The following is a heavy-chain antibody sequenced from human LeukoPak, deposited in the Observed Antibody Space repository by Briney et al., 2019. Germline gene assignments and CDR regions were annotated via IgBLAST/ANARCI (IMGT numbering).Heavy chain of an antibody. D-gene: IGHD3-22*01. V-gene: IGHV3-48*02. Sequence: PGGSLRLSCAASGFTFSSYSMNWVRQAPGKGPEWVSYVSSSSAMIYYADSVKGRFTISRDNAKNSLYLQMSSLRDEDTAVYYCARKNDYDSSGYHNWLDPWGQGTLVTVSS. J-gene: IGHJ5*02. CDR2: VSSSSAMI. CDR1: GFTFSSYS. CDR3: ARKNDYDSSGYHNWLDP.